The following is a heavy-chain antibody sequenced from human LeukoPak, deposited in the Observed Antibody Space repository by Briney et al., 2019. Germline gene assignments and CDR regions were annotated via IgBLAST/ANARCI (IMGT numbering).Heavy chain of an antibody. CDR2: INPNSGGT. Sequence: ASVKVSCKASGYTFTGYYMHWVRQAPGQGLEWMGWINPNSGGTNYAQKFQGRVTMTRDTSISTAYMELSRLRSDDTAEYYCARNYGSGSYYEYYYYYGMDVWGQGTTVTVSS. CDR3: ARNYGSGSYYEYYYYYGMDV. D-gene: IGHD3-10*01. V-gene: IGHV1-2*02. CDR1: GYTFTGYY. J-gene: IGHJ6*02.